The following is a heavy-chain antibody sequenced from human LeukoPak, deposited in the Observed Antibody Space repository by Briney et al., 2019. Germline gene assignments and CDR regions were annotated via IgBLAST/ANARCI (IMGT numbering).Heavy chain of an antibody. V-gene: IGHV3-9*01. CDR2: INWNSNRI. Sequence: PGGSLRLSCAASGFTFDDYAMHWVRQAPGKGLEWVSGINWNSNRISYADSVKGRFTISRDNSKNTLYLQMNSLRAEDTAVYYCARDLGYSRDYWGQGTLVTVSS. CDR3: ARDLGYSRDY. CDR1: GFTFDDYA. J-gene: IGHJ4*02. D-gene: IGHD4-11*01.